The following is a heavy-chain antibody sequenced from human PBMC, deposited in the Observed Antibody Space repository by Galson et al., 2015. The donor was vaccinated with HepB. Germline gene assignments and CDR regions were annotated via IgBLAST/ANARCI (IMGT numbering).Heavy chain of an antibody. CDR1: GFTFDDYT. J-gene: IGHJ4*02. V-gene: IGHV3-43*01. CDR2: ISWDGGST. Sequence: SLRLSCAASGFTFDDYTMHWVRQAPGKGLEWVSLISWDGGSTYYADSVKGRFTISRDNSKNSLYLQMNSLRTEDTALYYCAKDIRPLEDTAVVWGQGTLVTVSS. D-gene: IGHD5-18*01. CDR3: AKDIRPLEDTAVV.